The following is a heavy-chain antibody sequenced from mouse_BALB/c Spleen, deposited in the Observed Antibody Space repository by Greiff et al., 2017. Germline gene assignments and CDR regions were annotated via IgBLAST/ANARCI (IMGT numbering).Heavy chain of an antibody. D-gene: IGHD1-1*01. CDR2: IYPGDGDT. CDR3: AKTRRFYYGSSYYAMDY. CDR1: GYAFSSSW. V-gene: IGHV1-82*01. J-gene: IGHJ4*01. Sequence: QVQLKESGPELVKPGASVKISCKASGYAFSSSWMNWVKQRPGQGLEWIGRIYPGDGDTNYNGKFKGKATLTADKSSSTAYMQLSSLTSVDSAVYFCAKTRRFYYGSSYYAMDYWGQGTSVTVSS.